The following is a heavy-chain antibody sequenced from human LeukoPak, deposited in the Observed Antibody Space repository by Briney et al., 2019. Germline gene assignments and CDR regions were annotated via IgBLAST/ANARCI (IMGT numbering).Heavy chain of an antibody. CDR2: ISYDGSNK. Sequence: GRSLRLSCAASGFTFSSYGMHWVRQAPGKGLEWVAVISYDGSNKYYADSVKGRFTISRDNSKNTLYLQMNSLRAEDTAVYSCAKELRVGAGDYWGQGTLVTVSS. V-gene: IGHV3-30*18. CDR1: GFTFSSYG. J-gene: IGHJ4*02. D-gene: IGHD1-26*01. CDR3: AKELRVGAGDY.